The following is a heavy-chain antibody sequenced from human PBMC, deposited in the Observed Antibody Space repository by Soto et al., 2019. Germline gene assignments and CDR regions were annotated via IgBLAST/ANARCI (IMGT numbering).Heavy chain of an antibody. CDR2: IYHSGST. D-gene: IGHD4-17*01. V-gene: IGHV4-39*07. Sequence: PSETLSLTCTVSGDSFSSSAYSWAWIRQTPGKGLEWIGTIYHSGSTNYNPSLKSRVTISVDTSKNQFSLKLSSVTAADTAVYYCAMTTAGPSGDYYYYGMDVWGQGTTVTVSS. J-gene: IGHJ6*02. CDR3: AMTTAGPSGDYYYYGMDV. CDR1: GDSFSSSAYS.